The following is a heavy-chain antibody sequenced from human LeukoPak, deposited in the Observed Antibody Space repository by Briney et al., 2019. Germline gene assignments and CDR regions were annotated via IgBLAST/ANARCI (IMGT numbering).Heavy chain of an antibody. D-gene: IGHD3-9*01. CDR3: ARGPYYDILTGSPLYYGMDV. V-gene: IGHV3-30-3*01. CDR2: ISYDGSNK. Sequence: GESLRLSCAASGFTFSSYAMHWVRQAPGKGLEWVAVISYDGSNKYYADSVKGRFTISRDTSKNTLYLQMNSLRAEDTAVYYCARGPYYDILTGSPLYYGMDVWGQGTTVTVSS. J-gene: IGHJ6*02. CDR1: GFTFSSYA.